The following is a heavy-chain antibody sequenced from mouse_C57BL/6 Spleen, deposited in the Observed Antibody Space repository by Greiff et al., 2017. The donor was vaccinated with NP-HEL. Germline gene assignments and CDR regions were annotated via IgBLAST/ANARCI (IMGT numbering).Heavy chain of an antibody. J-gene: IGHJ3*01. Sequence: VQLQQSGAELVRPGASVKLSCTASGFNIKDDYMHWVKQRPEQGLEWIGWIDPENGATEYAPKFQGKATITADTSSNTAYLQLSSLTSEDTTVYYCTTRGADWGQGTLVTVSA. CDR2: IDPENGAT. V-gene: IGHV14-4*01. CDR3: TTRGAD. CDR1: GFNIKDDY.